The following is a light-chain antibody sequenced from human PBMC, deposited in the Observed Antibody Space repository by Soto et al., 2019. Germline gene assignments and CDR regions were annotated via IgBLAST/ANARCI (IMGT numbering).Light chain of an antibody. CDR1: QNIYNW. J-gene: IGKJ5*01. Sequence: DIQMTQSPSSVSATVGDRVTITCRASQNIYNWLAWYQQKLGKAPHLLIYFASTFQNGVPSRFRGSGSGTDFTLTISSLQPEDFATYYCQQCNSFPITFGQGTRLEIK. V-gene: IGKV1-12*01. CDR2: FAS. CDR3: QQCNSFPIT.